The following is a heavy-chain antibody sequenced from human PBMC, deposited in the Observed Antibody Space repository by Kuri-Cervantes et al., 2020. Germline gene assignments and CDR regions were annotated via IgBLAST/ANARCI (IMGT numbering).Heavy chain of an antibody. CDR2: IGTDGDT. J-gene: IGHJ5*02. CDR3: ARDLSAVAGIGNWFDP. Sequence: GESLKISCAASGFTFSSHDMHWVRQAPGKGLEWVSAIGTDGDTYYADSVKGRFTISRDNSKNTLYLQMNSLRAEDTAVYYCARDLSAVAGIGNWFDPWGQGTLVTVSS. D-gene: IGHD6-19*01. V-gene: IGHV3-13*01. CDR1: GFTFSSHD.